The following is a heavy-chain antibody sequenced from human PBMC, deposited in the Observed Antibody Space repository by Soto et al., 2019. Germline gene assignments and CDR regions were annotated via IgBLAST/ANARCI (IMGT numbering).Heavy chain of an antibody. J-gene: IGHJ3*02. CDR2: VYYSGST. CDR1: GASISSSY. V-gene: IGHV4-59*01. Sequence: SETLSLTCTVSGASISSSYWSWIRQSPGKGLEWIGYVYYSGSTNYNPSLKSRVTISVDTSKNRFSLKLSSVTAADTAVYYCARGYYDSSGQSNTFDIWGQGTMVTVSS. D-gene: IGHD3-22*01. CDR3: ARGYYDSSGQSNTFDI.